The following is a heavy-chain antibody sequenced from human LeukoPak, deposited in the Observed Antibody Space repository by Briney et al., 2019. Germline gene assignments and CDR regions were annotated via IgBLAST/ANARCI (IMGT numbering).Heavy chain of an antibody. J-gene: IGHJ4*02. Sequence: PGGSLRLSCAASGFTFSSYAMHWVRQAPGKGLEWVAVISYDGSNKYYADSVKGRFTISRDNSKNTLYLQMNSLRAEDTAVYYCARGQGHNPNYFDYWGQGTLVTVSS. CDR3: ARGQGHNPNYFDY. D-gene: IGHD1-1*01. V-gene: IGHV3-30-3*01. CDR2: ISYDGSNK. CDR1: GFTFSSYA.